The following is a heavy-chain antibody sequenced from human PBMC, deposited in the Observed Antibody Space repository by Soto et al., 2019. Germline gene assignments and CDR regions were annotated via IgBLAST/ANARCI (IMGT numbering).Heavy chain of an antibody. D-gene: IGHD1-20*01. J-gene: IGHJ4*02. CDR1: GFPFDAYT. V-gene: IGHV3-43*01. CDR2: ISWDGGRT. Sequence: GGSLRLSCVASGFPFDAYTMHWVRQGPGKGPQWISLISWDGGRTLYSDSVKGRFTISRDNSKNSLYLQMSVLTTEDTALYYCSRDSYQVLTVQKRYFDAWGEGTLGTVAS. CDR3: SRDSYQVLTVQKRYFDA.